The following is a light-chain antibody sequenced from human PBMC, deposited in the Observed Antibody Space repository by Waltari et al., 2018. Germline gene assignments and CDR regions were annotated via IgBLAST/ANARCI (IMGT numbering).Light chain of an antibody. V-gene: IGLV2-23*02. CDR1: GSDLGTYNL. Sequence: QSALTQPAPVSGSPGQSITISCSGTGSDLGTYNLVSWYQQHPGKAPKLIIYEVNMRPSGVSDRFSGSKSGVTASLTISGLQAEDEAVYFCCSFATNSIVIFGGGTKLTVL. CDR3: CSFATNSIVI. CDR2: EVN. J-gene: IGLJ2*01.